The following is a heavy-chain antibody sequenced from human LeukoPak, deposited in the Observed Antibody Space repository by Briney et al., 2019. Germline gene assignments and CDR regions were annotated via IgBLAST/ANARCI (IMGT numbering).Heavy chain of an antibody. CDR2: ISAYNGNT. Sequence: ASVKVSFKASGYTFTSYGISWVRQAPGQGLEWMGWISAYNGNTNYAQKLQGRVTMTTDTSTSTAYMELRSLRSDDTAVYYCASLEYGSSWYGAFDIWGQGTMVTVSS. CDR1: GYTFTSYG. D-gene: IGHD6-13*01. V-gene: IGHV1-18*01. J-gene: IGHJ3*02. CDR3: ASLEYGSSWYGAFDI.